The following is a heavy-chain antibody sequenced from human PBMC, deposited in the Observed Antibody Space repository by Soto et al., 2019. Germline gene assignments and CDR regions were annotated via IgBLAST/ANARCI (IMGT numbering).Heavy chain of an antibody. Sequence: PSDTLSLTCPVSGGSISSYYWNWIRQPPGKGLEWIGYIYYSGSTNYNPSLKSRVTISVDTSKNQFSLKLSSVTAADTAVYYCARDGYYYDSSGYQRVYSFDYWGQGTLVPVSS. CDR1: GGSISSYY. J-gene: IGHJ4*02. V-gene: IGHV4-59*01. D-gene: IGHD3-22*01. CDR3: ARDGYYYDSSGYQRVYSFDY. CDR2: IYYSGST.